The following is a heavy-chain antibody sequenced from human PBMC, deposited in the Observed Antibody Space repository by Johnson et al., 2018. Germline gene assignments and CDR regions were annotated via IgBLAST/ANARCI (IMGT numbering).Heavy chain of an antibody. D-gene: IGHD6-19*01. V-gene: IGHV3-30*04. CDR1: GFTFSSYS. CDR3: ARDPRSGWYLANSFDP. CDR2: VSHDGSYK. Sequence: QVQLGQSGGGVVQPGMSLRLSCAASGFTFSSYSMHWVRHTPGKGLEWVAAVSHDGSYKYYPDSVKGRFTISKDNSKNTLYLEMNSLRVEDTAVYYCARDPRSGWYLANSFDPWGQGTQVTVSS. J-gene: IGHJ5*02.